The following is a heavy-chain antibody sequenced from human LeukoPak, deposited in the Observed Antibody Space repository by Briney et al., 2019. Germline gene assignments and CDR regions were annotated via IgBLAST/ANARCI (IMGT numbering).Heavy chain of an antibody. J-gene: IGHJ5*02. CDR3: ARDEPRDQYDSSGYSYNP. CDR1: GYTFTSYG. V-gene: IGHV1-46*01. Sequence: ASVKVSCKASGYTFTSYGISWVRQAPGQGLEWMGIINPSGGSTSYAQKFQGRVTMTRDMSTSTVYMELSSLRSEDTAVYYCARDEPRDQYDSSGYSYNPWGQGTLVTVSS. CDR2: INPSGGST. D-gene: IGHD3-22*01.